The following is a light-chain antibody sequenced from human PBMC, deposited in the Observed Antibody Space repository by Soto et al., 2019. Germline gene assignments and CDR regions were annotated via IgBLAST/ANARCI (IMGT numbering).Light chain of an antibody. V-gene: IGKV1-39*01. CDR1: QRITSH. CDR3: QQSYSFPLT. J-gene: IGKJ4*01. CDR2: GAS. Sequence: IPMTHSPSSLSATLLYRFTISCGASQRITSHLNWYQQKPGKAPTLLIFGASSLQSGVPPRFSGSGSGTDFTLTISSLQPEDFATYYCQQSYSFPLTFAGGTKVDIK.